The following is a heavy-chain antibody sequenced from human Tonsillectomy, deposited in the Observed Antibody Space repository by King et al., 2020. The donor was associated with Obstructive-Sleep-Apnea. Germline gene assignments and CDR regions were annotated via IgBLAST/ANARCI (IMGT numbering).Heavy chain of an antibody. CDR2: IKRKIDGETT. Sequence: DVQLVESGGGLVKPGGSLRLSCAVSGFTFSDAWMNWVRQAPGKGLKWVGRIKRKIDGETTANAAPVHGRFTISRDDSQSTLYLQMHSLKSEDTAVYYCTRFWAENWGLGTLVTVSS. V-gene: IGHV3-15*01. CDR3: TRFWAEN. D-gene: IGHD3-16*01. CDR1: GFTFSDAW. J-gene: IGHJ4*02.